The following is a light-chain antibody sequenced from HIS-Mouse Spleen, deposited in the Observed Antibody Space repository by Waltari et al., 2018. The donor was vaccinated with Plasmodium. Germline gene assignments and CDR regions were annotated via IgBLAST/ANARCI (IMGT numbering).Light chain of an antibody. CDR3: QQYNSYSWT. CDR2: KAS. V-gene: IGKV1-5*03. Sequence: DIPMTQSPSTLSASVGARVTIPCRASQSISSRLAWYQQKPGKAPKLLIYKASSLESGVPSRFSGSGSGTEFTLTISSLQPDDFATYYCQQYNSYSWTFGQGTKVEIK. CDR1: QSISSR. J-gene: IGKJ1*01.